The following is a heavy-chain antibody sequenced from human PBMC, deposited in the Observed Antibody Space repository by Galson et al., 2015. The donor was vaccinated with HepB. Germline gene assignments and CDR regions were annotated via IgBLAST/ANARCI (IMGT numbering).Heavy chain of an antibody. CDR3: ARDKSRYYDSSGYYIYGMDV. V-gene: IGHV1-2*02. CDR2: INPNSGDT. Sequence: SVKVSCKASGYTFTGYYIHWVRQAPGQGLEWMGWINPNSGDTNYAQKFQGRVTMTRDTSISTAFMEVSRLKSDDAAVYYCARDKSRYYDSSGYYIYGMDVWGQGTMVTVSS. CDR1: GYTFTGYY. D-gene: IGHD3-22*01. J-gene: IGHJ6*02.